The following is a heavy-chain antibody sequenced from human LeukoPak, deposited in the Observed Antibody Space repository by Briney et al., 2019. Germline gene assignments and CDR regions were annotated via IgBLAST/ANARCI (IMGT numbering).Heavy chain of an antibody. J-gene: IGHJ4*02. CDR2: IIPIFGTA. Sequence: ASVKVSCKASGGTFSSYAISWVRQAPGQGLEWMGGIIPIFGTANYAQKFQGRVTITADESTSTAYMELSSLRSEDTAVYYCARGLLAPGAFDYWGQGTLVTVSS. V-gene: IGHV1-69*01. CDR3: ARGLLAPGAFDY. D-gene: IGHD1-14*01. CDR1: GGTFSSYA.